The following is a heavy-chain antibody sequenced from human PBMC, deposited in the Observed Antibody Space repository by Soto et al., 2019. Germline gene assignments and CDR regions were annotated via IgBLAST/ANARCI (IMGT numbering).Heavy chain of an antibody. CDR3: GTERQWESLPC. D-gene: IGHD1-26*01. Sequence: QVQLVQSGAEVKKPGASVKVSCEAYGYTFRNYGITWVRQAPGQGLEWMGWVSAYNRNTNYAQKFQERVTMTTDTSTGIVYMELRRLTSYATAIYFCGTERQWESLPCCGQGTPGTVSS. CDR2: VSAYNRNT. CDR1: GYTFRNYG. J-gene: IGHJ4*02. V-gene: IGHV1-18*01.